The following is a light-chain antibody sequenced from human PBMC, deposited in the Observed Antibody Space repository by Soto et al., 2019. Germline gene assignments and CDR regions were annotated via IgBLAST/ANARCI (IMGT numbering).Light chain of an antibody. CDR1: KLGDKY. CDR2: QDS. J-gene: IGLJ2*01. CDR3: QAWDSSTVL. V-gene: IGLV3-1*01. Sequence: SYELTQPPSVSVSLGQTASITCSGDKLGDKYACWYQQKPGQPPVLVIYQDSKRPSGIPERFSGSNSGNTATLTISGTQAMDEADYYCQAWDSSTVLFGGGTKLTVL.